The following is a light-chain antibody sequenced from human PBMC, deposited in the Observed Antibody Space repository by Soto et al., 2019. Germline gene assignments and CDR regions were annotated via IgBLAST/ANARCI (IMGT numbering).Light chain of an antibody. Sequence: EILMKHSPATLSVSPCERAALSCRASQSVRSSLAWYQQKPGQAPRLLIYGASTRATGIPARFSGSGSGTEFTLTISSLQSEDFAVYYCQHYNNWPPITFGQGTRLEIK. J-gene: IGKJ5*01. CDR2: GAS. CDR3: QHYNNWPPIT. V-gene: IGKV3-15*01. CDR1: QSVRSS.